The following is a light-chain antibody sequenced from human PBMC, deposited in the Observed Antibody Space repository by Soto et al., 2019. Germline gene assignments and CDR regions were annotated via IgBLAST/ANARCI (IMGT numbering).Light chain of an antibody. V-gene: IGLV2-11*01. CDR1: RSDVGGYTY. Sequence: QSALTQPRSVAGSPGHSVAISCTGTRSDVGGYTYVAWYRPYPGKAPKLILYDVSKPPSGVTDRFAGSKSGNTASLTISGLQAEDEADYYCCSYAGRYIVVFGGGTKLTVL. J-gene: IGLJ2*01. CDR3: CSYAGRYIVV. CDR2: DVS.